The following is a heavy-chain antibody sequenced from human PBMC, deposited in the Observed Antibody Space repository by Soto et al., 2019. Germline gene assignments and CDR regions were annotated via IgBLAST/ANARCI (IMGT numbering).Heavy chain of an antibody. D-gene: IGHD3-22*01. Sequence: SDALSLTCTVSGVSISSNSYYWVWIRQPPGKGLEWIGSIYYSGSTYYNPSLKSRVTISVDTSKNQFSLKLSSVTAADTAVYYCARQGSYYDRSGYGLDYWGQGTLVTVS. CDR1: GVSISSNSYY. V-gene: IGHV4-39*01. J-gene: IGHJ4*02. CDR3: ARQGSYYDRSGYGLDY. CDR2: IYYSGST.